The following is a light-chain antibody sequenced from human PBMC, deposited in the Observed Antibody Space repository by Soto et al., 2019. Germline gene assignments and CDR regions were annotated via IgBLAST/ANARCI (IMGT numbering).Light chain of an antibody. V-gene: IGKV1-12*01. J-gene: IGKJ4*01. CDR1: QPIANW. Sequence: DIQVTQSPSSVSASVGDRVTITCRASQPIANWLAWYQQKPGKAPKLLIYAASSLQSGVPSRFSGSGSGTDFTLTSSSLQPEDFATYDCQQANSFPPLTFGGGTTVEIK. CDR2: AAS. CDR3: QQANSFPPLT.